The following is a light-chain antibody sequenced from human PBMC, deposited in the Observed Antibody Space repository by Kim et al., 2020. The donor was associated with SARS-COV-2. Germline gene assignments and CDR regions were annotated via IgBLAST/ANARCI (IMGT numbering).Light chain of an antibody. CDR1: SGHSRNA. V-gene: IGLV4-69*01. J-gene: IGLJ3*02. CDR3: QTWGTGFWV. CDR2: VNSDGSH. Sequence: QLVLTQSPSASASLGASVKLTCTLSSGHSRNAIAWHQQQPEKGPRYLMKVNSDGSHSKGDGIPDRFSGSSSGAERYLSISSLQSEDEADYYCQTWGTGFWVFRGGTKLTVL.